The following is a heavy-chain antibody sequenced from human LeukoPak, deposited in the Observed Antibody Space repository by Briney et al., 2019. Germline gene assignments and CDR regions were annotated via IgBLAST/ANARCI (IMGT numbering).Heavy chain of an antibody. CDR3: AKDDVPQQWLSSIDY. V-gene: IGHV3-23*01. CDR2: ISGSGGST. Sequence: PGGSLRLSCAASGFTFSSYTMNWVRQAPGKGLEWVSAISGSGGSTYYADSVKGRFTISRDNSKNTLYLQMNSLRAEDTAVYYCAKDDVPQQWLSSIDYWGQGTLVTVSS. CDR1: GFTFSSYT. D-gene: IGHD3-22*01. J-gene: IGHJ4*02.